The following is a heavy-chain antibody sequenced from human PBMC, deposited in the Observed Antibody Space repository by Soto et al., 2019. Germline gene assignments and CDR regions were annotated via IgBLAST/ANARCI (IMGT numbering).Heavy chain of an antibody. CDR2: INHSGST. D-gene: IGHD6-13*01. CDR1: GGSFIGYY. V-gene: IGHV4-34*01. CDR3: ARGVVAAAGMSAYFDY. Sequence: SETLSLTCAVYGGSFIGYYWSWIRQPPGKGLEWIGEINHSGSTNYNPSLKSRVTISVDTSKNQFSLKLSSVTAADTAVYYCARGVVAAAGMSAYFDYWGQGTLVTVSS. J-gene: IGHJ4*02.